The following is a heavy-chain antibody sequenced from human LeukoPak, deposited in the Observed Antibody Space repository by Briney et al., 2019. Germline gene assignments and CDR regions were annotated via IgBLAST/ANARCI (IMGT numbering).Heavy chain of an antibody. V-gene: IGHV3-74*01. CDR3: VRGKTYSFDY. CDR1: GITFSSNW. Sequence: PGGSLRLSCAASGITFSSNWMHWVRQAPGKGLVWVSRINSDGSSTSYADSVKGRFTISRDNAKNTLYLQMNSLRVEDTAVYYCVRGKTYSFDYWGQGTLITVSS. J-gene: IGHJ4*02. CDR2: INSDGSST.